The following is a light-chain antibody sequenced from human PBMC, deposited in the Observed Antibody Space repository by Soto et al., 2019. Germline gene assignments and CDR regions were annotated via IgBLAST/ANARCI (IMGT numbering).Light chain of an antibody. Sequence: QAVVTQPPSASGSPGQSVTISCIGTSSEVGGYNYVSWYQQHPGKAPKLMIYEVSKRPSGVPDRFSGSKSGNTASLTVSGLQAEDEADYYCSSYAASNNLGVFGGGTKLTVL. J-gene: IGLJ2*01. CDR3: SSYAASNNLGV. CDR1: SSEVGGYNY. V-gene: IGLV2-8*01. CDR2: EVS.